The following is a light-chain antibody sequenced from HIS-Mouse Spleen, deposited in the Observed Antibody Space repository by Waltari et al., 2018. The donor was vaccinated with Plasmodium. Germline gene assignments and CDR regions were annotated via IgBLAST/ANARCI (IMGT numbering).Light chain of an antibody. V-gene: IGKV3-15*01. CDR2: GAS. CDR1: QGVTSN. CDR3: QQYNNWPHT. J-gene: IGKJ2*01. Sequence: EIVMTQSPATLSVSPGERAPLPCRASQGVTSNLAWYQQKPGQAPRLLIYGASTRATGIPARFSGSGSGTEFTLTISSMQSEDFAVYYCQQYNNWPHTFGQGTKLEIK.